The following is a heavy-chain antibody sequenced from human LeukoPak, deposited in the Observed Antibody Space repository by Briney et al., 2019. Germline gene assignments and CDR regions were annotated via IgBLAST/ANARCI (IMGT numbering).Heavy chain of an antibody. J-gene: IGHJ4*02. CDR2: IYHSGSA. D-gene: IGHD2-2*01. Sequence: SETLSLTCTVAGDSISCYFWNWIRQPPGKGLEWIGSIYHSGSAFYNPSLKSPVTISVDTSKNQLSLKLTSVTAADTAVYYCVRHCSSMSCDGVHWGQGTRVTVSS. CDR1: GDSISCYF. CDR3: VRHCSSMSCDGVH. V-gene: IGHV4-59*08.